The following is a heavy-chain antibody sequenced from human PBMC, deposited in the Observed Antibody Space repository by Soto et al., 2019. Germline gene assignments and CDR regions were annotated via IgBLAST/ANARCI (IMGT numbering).Heavy chain of an antibody. D-gene: IGHD3-10*01. CDR3: ASQKSITMVRGAQPFYYFDY. CDR2: IKQDGSEK. CDR1: GFTFSSYW. J-gene: IGHJ4*02. V-gene: IGHV3-7*05. Sequence: GGSLRLSCAASGFTFSSYWMSWVRQAPGKGLEWVANIKQDGSEKYYVDSVKGRFTISRDNAKNSLYLQMNSLRGEDTAVYYCASQKSITMVRGAQPFYYFDYWGQGTLVTVSS.